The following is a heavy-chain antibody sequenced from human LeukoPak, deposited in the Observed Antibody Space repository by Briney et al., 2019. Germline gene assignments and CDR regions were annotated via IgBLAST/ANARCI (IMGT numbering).Heavy chain of an antibody. D-gene: IGHD3-3*01. CDR2: IYYTGST. CDR3: TRSLGVVIHGGMDV. V-gene: IGHV4-59*01. Sequence: PSETLSLTCTVSGGSMSSYYWSWIRQPPGKGLEWIGHIYYTGSTNYNPSLKSRVTISLDTSKNQFSLKLSSVTAADTAVYYCTRSLGVVIHGGMDVWGQGTTVTVSS. J-gene: IGHJ6*02. CDR1: GGSMSSYY.